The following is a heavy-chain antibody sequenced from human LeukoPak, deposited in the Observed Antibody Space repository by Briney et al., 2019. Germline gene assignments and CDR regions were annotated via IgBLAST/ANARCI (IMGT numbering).Heavy chain of an antibody. J-gene: IGHJ3*02. CDR1: GGSFSGYY. CDR3: ARVKKTYYYDSSGSRDAFDI. D-gene: IGHD3-22*01. Sequence: PSGTLSLTCAVYGGSFSGYYWSWIRQPPGKGLEWIGEINHSGSTNYNPSLKSRVTISVDTSKNQFSLKLSSVTAADTAVYYCARVKKTYYYDSSGSRDAFDIWGQGTMVTVSS. V-gene: IGHV4-34*01. CDR2: INHSGST.